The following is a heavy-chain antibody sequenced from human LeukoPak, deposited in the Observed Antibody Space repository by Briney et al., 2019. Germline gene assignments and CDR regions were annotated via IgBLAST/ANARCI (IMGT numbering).Heavy chain of an antibody. CDR3: ARDSTYWYDSGSSGPHYFDY. Sequence: GRSPRLSCAASGFIFSNYAMHWVRQAPGKGLEWVALISSDGSKTYHADSVKGRFSISRDNSKNALYLQLNSLRAEDTSVYYCARDSTYWYDSGSSGPHYFDYWGQGTLVTVSS. CDR1: GFIFSNYA. CDR2: ISSDGSKT. D-gene: IGHD3-10*01. J-gene: IGHJ4*02. V-gene: IGHV3-30*01.